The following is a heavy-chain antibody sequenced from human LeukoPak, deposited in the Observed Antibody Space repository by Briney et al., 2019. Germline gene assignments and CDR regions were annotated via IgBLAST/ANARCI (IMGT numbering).Heavy chain of an antibody. Sequence: PSETLSLTCTVSGGSISSSFYYWGWIRQPPGKGLEWIGSIYYSGSTYYNPSLKSRVTISVDTSKNQFSLKLSSVTAADTAVYYCLRDLNWSLDQWGQGTLVTVSS. CDR1: GGSISSSFYY. CDR3: LRDLNWSLDQ. J-gene: IGHJ4*02. D-gene: IGHD1-20*01. CDR2: IYYSGST. V-gene: IGHV4-39*02.